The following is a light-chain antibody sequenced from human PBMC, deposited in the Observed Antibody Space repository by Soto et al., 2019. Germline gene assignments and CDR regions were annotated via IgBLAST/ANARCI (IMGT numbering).Light chain of an antibody. CDR1: QSISTY. Sequence: DIQMTQSPSSLSASVGDRVTITCRASQSISTYLNWYQQKPGKAPKLLIYAASSLQSGVQSRFSGSGSGTDFTLTISSLQPEDFATYYCQQSYSTRPTFGQGTKVEIK. V-gene: IGKV1-39*01. CDR3: QQSYSTRPT. J-gene: IGKJ1*01. CDR2: AAS.